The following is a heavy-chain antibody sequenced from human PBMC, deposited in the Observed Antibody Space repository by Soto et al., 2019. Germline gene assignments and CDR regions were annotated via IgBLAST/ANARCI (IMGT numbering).Heavy chain of an antibody. CDR1: GGSISSYY. J-gene: IGHJ6*02. Sequence: SETLSLTCTVSGGSISSYYWSWIRQPPGKGLEWIGYIYYSGSTNYNPSLKSRVTISVDTSKNQFSLKLSSVTAADTAVYYCARDRGMYYDFWSGSLGYYYYGMDVWGQGTTVTVSS. D-gene: IGHD3-3*01. CDR3: ARDRGMYYDFWSGSLGYYYYGMDV. V-gene: IGHV4-59*01. CDR2: IYYSGST.